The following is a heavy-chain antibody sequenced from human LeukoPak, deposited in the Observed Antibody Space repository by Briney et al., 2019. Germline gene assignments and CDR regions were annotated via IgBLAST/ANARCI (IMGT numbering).Heavy chain of an antibody. CDR3: ARRAGSGTTAFDI. CDR2: LNSDGIST. J-gene: IGHJ3*02. V-gene: IGHV3-64*02. CDR1: GFTVSNYA. Sequence: GGSLRLSCAASGFTVSNYAIHWVRQAPGKGLEYVSALNSDGISTYYADSVRGRFTISRDNSKNTLFLQMGSLRPEDMAVYYCARRAGSGTTAFDIWGPGTMVTVSS. D-gene: IGHD1-1*01.